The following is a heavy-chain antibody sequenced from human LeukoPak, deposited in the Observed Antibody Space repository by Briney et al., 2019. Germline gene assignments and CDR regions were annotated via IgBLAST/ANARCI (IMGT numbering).Heavy chain of an antibody. J-gene: IGHJ4*02. Sequence: GGSLRLSCAASGFTVSSKYMSWVRQAPGKGLEWVSVIWRGGSTYYTDSVKGRFTISRDSSKNTLYLQMNSLRAEDTAVYYCARDYYGSGSQIYGIIDYWGQGTLVAVSS. V-gene: IGHV3-66*01. CDR3: ARDYYGSGSQIYGIIDY. D-gene: IGHD3-10*01. CDR1: GFTVSSKY. CDR2: IWRGGST.